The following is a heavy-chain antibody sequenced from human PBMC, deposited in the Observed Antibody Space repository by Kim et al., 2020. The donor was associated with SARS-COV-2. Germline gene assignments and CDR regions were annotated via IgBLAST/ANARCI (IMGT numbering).Heavy chain of an antibody. CDR3: APYYDSNSYRGQWD. Sequence: ASVKVSCKASGYSFSNYGLVWARQAPGQGLEWMGWISSNSGHTKYAQKVQGRVTLTTDTSTNTGYMELSSLRSDDTAVYYCAPYYDSNSYRGQWDWGQGT. V-gene: IGHV1-18*01. CDR1: GYSFSNYG. CDR2: ISSNSGHT. D-gene: IGHD3-22*01. J-gene: IGHJ4*01.